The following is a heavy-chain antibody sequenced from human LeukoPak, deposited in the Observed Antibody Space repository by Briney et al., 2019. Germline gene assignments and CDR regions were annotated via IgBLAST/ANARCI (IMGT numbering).Heavy chain of an antibody. Sequence: SVKVSCKASGGTFSSYAISWVRQAPGQGLGWMGGIIPIFGTANYAQKFQGRVTITADKSTSTAYMDLSSLRSEDTAVYYCARVSNGANWFDPWGQGTLVTVSS. CDR2: IIPIFGTA. CDR1: GGTFSSYA. CDR3: ARVSNGANWFDP. V-gene: IGHV1-69*06. J-gene: IGHJ5*02. D-gene: IGHD1-14*01.